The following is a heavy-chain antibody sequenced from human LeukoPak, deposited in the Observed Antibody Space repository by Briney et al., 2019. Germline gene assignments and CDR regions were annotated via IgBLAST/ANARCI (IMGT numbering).Heavy chain of an antibody. V-gene: IGHV3-30*04. Sequence: GGSLRLSCAASGFTFSKNAMHWVRQAPGKGLEWVAVMSYDGSDKYYADSVKGRFTISRDNSKNTLYLQMSSLKIEDTAVYYCARDPLWSGYFPGFDYWGQGTLVTVSS. D-gene: IGHD3-3*01. CDR1: GFTFSKNA. CDR2: MSYDGSDK. J-gene: IGHJ4*02. CDR3: ARDPLWSGYFPGFDY.